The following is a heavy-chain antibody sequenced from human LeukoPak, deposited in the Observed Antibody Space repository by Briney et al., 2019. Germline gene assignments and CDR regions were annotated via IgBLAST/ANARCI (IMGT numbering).Heavy chain of an antibody. J-gene: IGHJ4*02. D-gene: IGHD1-26*01. Sequence: GGSLRLSCAASGFTFSDYYMSWIRQAPGKGLEWVSYISSSGSTIYYADSVKGRFTISRDNSKNTLYLQMNSLRAEDTAVYYCARNGLLGVSDNWGQGTLVTVSS. V-gene: IGHV3-11*04. CDR2: ISSSGSTI. CDR3: ARNGLLGVSDN. CDR1: GFTFSDYY.